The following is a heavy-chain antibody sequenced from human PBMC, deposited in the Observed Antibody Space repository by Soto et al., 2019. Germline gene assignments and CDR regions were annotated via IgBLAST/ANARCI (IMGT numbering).Heavy chain of an antibody. J-gene: IGHJ4*02. CDR1: GYTFTGYY. V-gene: IGHV1-2*04. CDR3: ARVNSSGWYGLDY. CDR2: INPNSGGT. Sequence: AVVKVSCKASGYTFTGYYMHWVRQAPGQGLEWMGWINPNSGGTNYAQKFQGWVTMTRDTSISTAYMELSRLRSDDTAVYYRARVNSSGWYGLDYWGQGTLVTVSS. D-gene: IGHD6-19*01.